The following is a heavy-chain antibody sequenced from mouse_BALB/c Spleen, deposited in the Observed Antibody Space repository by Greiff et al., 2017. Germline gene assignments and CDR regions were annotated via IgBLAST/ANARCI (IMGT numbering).Heavy chain of an antibody. J-gene: IGHJ4*01. CDR3: ARWLLKTDYAMDY. Sequence: DVMLVESGGGLVQPGGSRKLSCAASGFTFSSFGMHWVRQAPEKGLEWVAYISSGSSTIYYADTVKGRFTISRDNPKNTLFLQMTSLRSEDTAMYYCARWLLKTDYAMDYWGQGTSVTVSS. CDR1: GFTFSSFG. CDR2: ISSGSSTI. D-gene: IGHD2-3*01. V-gene: IGHV5-17*02.